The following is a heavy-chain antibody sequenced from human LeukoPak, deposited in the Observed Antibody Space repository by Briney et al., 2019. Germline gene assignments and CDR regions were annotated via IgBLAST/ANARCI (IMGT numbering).Heavy chain of an antibody. J-gene: IGHJ5*02. CDR2: IYHSGST. Sequence: SETLSLTCTVSGYSISSGYYWGWIRQPPGKGLEWIGSIYHSGSTYYNPSLKSRFTISVVTSKNKFSMKLSSVTAADTAVYYCARAPDYGSGSYYKDNWFDPWGQGTLVTVSS. D-gene: IGHD3-10*01. CDR1: GYSISSGYY. CDR3: ARAPDYGSGSYYKDNWFDP. V-gene: IGHV4-38-2*02.